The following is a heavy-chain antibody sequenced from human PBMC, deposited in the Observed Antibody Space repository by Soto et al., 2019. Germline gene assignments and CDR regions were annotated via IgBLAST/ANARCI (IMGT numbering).Heavy chain of an antibody. CDR3: VRYCSGAGCYPYHYYYYTDV. J-gene: IGHJ6*03. D-gene: IGHD2-15*01. CDR2: IKQDGSDK. V-gene: IGHV3-7*01. CDR1: GFTFSSHW. Sequence: GGSLRLSCAASGFTFSSHWMSWVRQAPGKGLEWVATIKQDGSDKYYVDSVKGRFTISRDNAKNSLYLQVNSLRAEDTAVYYCVRYCSGAGCYPYHYYYYTDVWGKGTTVTVSS.